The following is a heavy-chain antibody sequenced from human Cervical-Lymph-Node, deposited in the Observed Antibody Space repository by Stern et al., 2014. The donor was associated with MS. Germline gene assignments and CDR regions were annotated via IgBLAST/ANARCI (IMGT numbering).Heavy chain of an antibody. V-gene: IGHV4-59*01. CDR3: ARGGRMASMFF. CDR2: IYSNGNN. CDR1: GGSFSSYY. J-gene: IGHJ4*02. Sequence: QVQLQESGPGLVKPSETLSLTCTVSGGSFSSYYWSWIRQPPGKGLEWIGHIYSNGNNDYKPSLRTRVTISLDTSKNQFSLRLTSMSPADTAVYYCARGGRMASMFFWGQGTLVTVSS. D-gene: IGHD5-24*01.